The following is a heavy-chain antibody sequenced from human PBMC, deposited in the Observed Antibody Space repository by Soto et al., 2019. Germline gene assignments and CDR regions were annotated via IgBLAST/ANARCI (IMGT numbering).Heavy chain of an antibody. Sequence: ASVKVSCKASGYTFTSYAMHWVRQAPGQRLEWMGWINTGNGNTKYSQKFQGRVTMTRDTSTSTVYMDLSSLKSEDTAVYYCARSPYSSGYYYAIDYRGQGTQVTVS. CDR1: GYTFTSYA. CDR2: INTGNGNT. CDR3: ARSPYSSGYYYAIDY. J-gene: IGHJ4*02. V-gene: IGHV1-3*04. D-gene: IGHD3-22*01.